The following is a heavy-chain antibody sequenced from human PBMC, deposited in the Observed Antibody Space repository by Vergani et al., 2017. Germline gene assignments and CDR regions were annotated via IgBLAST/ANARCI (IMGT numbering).Heavy chain of an antibody. Sequence: DVHLAESGGGFFQPGGSLRLSCSASGFSFNSYWMHWVRQVPGKGVLWVSRIKSDGSITAYADSVKGRFTISRDNAQNTLYLQMNSLRVEDTGVYYCARARCIETCYMSNWLYSGGQGTLVTVSS. CDR3: ARARCIETCYMSNWLYS. V-gene: IGHV3-74*03. CDR2: IKSDGSIT. J-gene: IGHJ5*01. CDR1: GFSFNSYW. D-gene: IGHD3-9*01.